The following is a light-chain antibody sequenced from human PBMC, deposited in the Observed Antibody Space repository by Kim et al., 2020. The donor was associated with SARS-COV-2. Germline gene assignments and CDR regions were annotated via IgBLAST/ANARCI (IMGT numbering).Light chain of an antibody. CDR2: KDS. CDR3: YSAADNNPV. Sequence: VAPVQTARITCSGDVLAKKYARWFQQKPGQAPVLVIYKDSERPSGIPERFSGSSSGTTVTLTISGAQVEDEADYYCYSAADNNPVFGGGTQLTVL. J-gene: IGLJ2*01. CDR1: VLAKKY. V-gene: IGLV3-27*01.